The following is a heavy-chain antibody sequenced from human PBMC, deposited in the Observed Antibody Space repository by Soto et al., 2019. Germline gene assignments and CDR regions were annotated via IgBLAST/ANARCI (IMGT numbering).Heavy chain of an antibody. J-gene: IGHJ3*02. V-gene: IGHV3-15*01. Sequence: PGGSLSLSCAASGFPFTNAWMTWVRQGPGKGLEWVGRIKSKSDGGTIDYAAPVKGRFTISRDDSKNTLYLQMNSLKTEDTAVYYCTTGPNLRPLAAFDIWGQGTVVTVSS. CDR3: TTGPNLRPLAAFDI. CDR2: IKSKSDGGTI. CDR1: GFPFTNAW.